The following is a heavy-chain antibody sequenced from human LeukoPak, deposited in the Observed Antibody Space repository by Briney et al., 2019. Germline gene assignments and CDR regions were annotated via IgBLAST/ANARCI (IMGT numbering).Heavy chain of an antibody. V-gene: IGHV4-39*07. CDR3: ATSRFSGGLGRFDP. CDR1: GGSISSSSYY. Sequence: SETLSLTCTVSGGSISSSSYYWGWIRQPPGKGLEWIGSIYYSGSTYYNPSLKSRVTISVDTSKNQVSLKLTSVTAADTALYYCATSRFSGGLGRFDPWGQGTLVTVPS. J-gene: IGHJ5*02. CDR2: IYYSGST. D-gene: IGHD3-10*01.